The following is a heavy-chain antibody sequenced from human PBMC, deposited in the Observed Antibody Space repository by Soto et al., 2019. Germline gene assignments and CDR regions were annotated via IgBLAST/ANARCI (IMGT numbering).Heavy chain of an antibody. V-gene: IGHV1-69*13. J-gene: IGHJ6*01. CDR1: GGTFSIYA. CDR3: ARAGCSSTSCYAGYYYYAMDV. D-gene: IGHD2-2*01. Sequence: SVNVSCKASGGTFSIYAISWVRQAPGQGLEWMGGIIPIFGTANYAQKFQGRVTITADESTSTAYMELSSLRSEDTAVYYCARAGCSSTSCYAGYYYYAMDVWGQGTTVTVSS. CDR2: IIPIFGTA.